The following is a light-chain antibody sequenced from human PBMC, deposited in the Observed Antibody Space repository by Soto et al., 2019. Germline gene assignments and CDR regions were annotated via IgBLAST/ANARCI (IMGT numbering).Light chain of an antibody. Sequence: DLQMTQSPSTLSASVGDRVTITCRASQSISSWLAWYQQKPGKAPKLLIYKASSLESGVPSRFSGSGSGTEFTLTISSXXPDXXXTYYCQQYNSYPLTFGGGTKVEIK. J-gene: IGKJ4*01. CDR2: KAS. CDR3: QQYNSYPLT. V-gene: IGKV1-5*03. CDR1: QSISSW.